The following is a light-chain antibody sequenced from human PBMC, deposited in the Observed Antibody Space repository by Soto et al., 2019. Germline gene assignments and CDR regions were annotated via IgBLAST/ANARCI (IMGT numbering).Light chain of an antibody. V-gene: IGKV2-28*01. J-gene: IGKJ1*01. CDR2: LGS. CDR3: MQALQTPT. CDR1: QSLLHSNGYNY. Sequence: EIVITQSPLSLPVTPGDPASISCRSSQSLLHSNGYNYLDWYLQKPGQSPQLLIYLGSNRASGVPDRFSGSGSGTDFTLKISRVEAEDVGVYYCMQALQTPTFGQGTKV.